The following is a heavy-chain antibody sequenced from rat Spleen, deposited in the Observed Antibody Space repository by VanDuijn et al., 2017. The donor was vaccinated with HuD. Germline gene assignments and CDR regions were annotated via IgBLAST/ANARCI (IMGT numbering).Heavy chain of an antibody. CDR3: TRAPNNAFDY. CDR1: GFTFSNYD. J-gene: IGHJ2*01. CDR2: MRYNGDT. Sequence: VQLVESGGGLVQPGRSLKLSCAASGFTFSNYDMAWVRQPPGKGLEWMGRMRYNGDTSYNSALKSRLSISRDTSKNQVFLKMNSLQTDDTGTYYCTRAPNNAFDYWGQGVMVTVSS. V-gene: IGHV2-63*01. D-gene: IGHD1-10*01.